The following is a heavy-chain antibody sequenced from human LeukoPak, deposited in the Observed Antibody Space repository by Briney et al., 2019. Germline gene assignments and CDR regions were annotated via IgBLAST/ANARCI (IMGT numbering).Heavy chain of an antibody. Sequence: SCTASGYTFTSYYMHWVRQVLGKGLVWVSRINSDGSSTSYADSVKGRFTISRDNAKNTLYLQMNSLRAEDTAVYYCARCEVGSWYDYFDYWGQGTLVTVSS. D-gene: IGHD6-13*01. J-gene: IGHJ4*02. CDR3: ARCEVGSWYDYFDY. CDR1: GYTFTSYY. CDR2: INSDGSST. V-gene: IGHV3-74*01.